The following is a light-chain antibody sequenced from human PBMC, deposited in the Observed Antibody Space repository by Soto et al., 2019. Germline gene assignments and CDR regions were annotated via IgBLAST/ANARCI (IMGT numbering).Light chain of an antibody. CDR1: QSISSW. J-gene: IGKJ1*01. V-gene: IGKV3-15*01. CDR3: QQYNNWPLWT. CDR2: GAS. Sequence: MTQSPSTLSASVGDRVTITCRASQSISSWLAWYQQKPGQAPRLLIYGASTRATGIPARFSGSGSGTEFTLTISSLQSEDFAVYYCQQYNNWPLWTFGQGTKVEIK.